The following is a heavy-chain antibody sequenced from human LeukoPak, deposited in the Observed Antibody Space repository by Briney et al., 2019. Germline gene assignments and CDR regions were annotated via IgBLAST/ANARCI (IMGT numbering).Heavy chain of an antibody. J-gene: IGHJ4*02. CDR2: ISYDGSNK. CDR1: GFTFSSYG. Sequence: PGGSLRLSCAASGFTFSSYGMHWVRQAPGKGLEWVAVISYDGSNKYYADSVKGRFTISRDNSKNTLYLQMNSLRAEDTALYYCAKDKSSGGLGSFFDYWGQGTLVTVSS. D-gene: IGHD3-10*01. V-gene: IGHV3-30*18. CDR3: AKDKSSGGLGSFFDY.